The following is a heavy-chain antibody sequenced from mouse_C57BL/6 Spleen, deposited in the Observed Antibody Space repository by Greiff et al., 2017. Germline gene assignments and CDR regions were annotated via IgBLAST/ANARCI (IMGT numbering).Heavy chain of an antibody. Sequence: QVQLQQSGAELVRPGSSVKLSCKASGYTFTSYWMHWVKQRPIQGLEWIGNIDPSDSETHYNQKFKDKATLTVDKSSSTAYMQLSSLTSEDSAVYYCARWDGDGYYAWFAYWGQGTLVTVSA. V-gene: IGHV1-52*01. D-gene: IGHD2-3*01. CDR2: IDPSDSET. CDR3: ARWDGDGYYAWFAY. J-gene: IGHJ3*01. CDR1: GYTFTSYW.